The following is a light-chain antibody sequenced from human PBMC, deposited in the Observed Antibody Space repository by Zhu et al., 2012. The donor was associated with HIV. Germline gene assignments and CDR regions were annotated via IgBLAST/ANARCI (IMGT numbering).Light chain of an antibody. Sequence: EVVLTQSPDTLSLSPGDRATLACRASQSVSSNYLIWYQQKPGQAPRLLIYGASTRATGIPVRFSGSGSGTEFTLTISSLQSEDFAVYYCQQYNNWWTFGQGTKVEIK. CDR1: QSVSSN. CDR2: GAS. J-gene: IGKJ1*01. CDR3: QQYNNWWT. V-gene: IGKV3-15*01.